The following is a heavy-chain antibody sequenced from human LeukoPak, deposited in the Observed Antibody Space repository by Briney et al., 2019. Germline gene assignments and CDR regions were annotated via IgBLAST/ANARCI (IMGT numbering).Heavy chain of an antibody. CDR2: IYPADSDT. V-gene: IGHV5-51*01. CDR3: ASSVVPAAADY. CDR1: GYSFTSYW. J-gene: IGHJ4*02. Sequence: GESLKISCKASGYSFTSYWIGWVRQMPGKGLEWMGIIYPADSDTRYSPSFQGQVTISADKSISTAYLQWSSLKASDTAMYYCASSVVPAAADYWGQGTLVTVSS. D-gene: IGHD2-2*01.